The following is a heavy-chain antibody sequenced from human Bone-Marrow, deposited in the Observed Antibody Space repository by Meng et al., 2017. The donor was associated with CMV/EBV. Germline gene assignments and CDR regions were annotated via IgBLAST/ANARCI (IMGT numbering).Heavy chain of an antibody. D-gene: IGHD2-2*01. Sequence: GGSLRLSCAPSGFTFNTYTIHWVRQAPGKGLEWVSSISSSRSYINYADSVKGRFTISRDNAKNSVFLQLSSLRVEDTAVYYCARDLMLDQLLSGYYYYGRDVGGQGTTVTVS. J-gene: IGHJ6*02. CDR1: GFTFNTYT. CDR3: ARDLMLDQLLSGYYYYGRDV. CDR2: ISSSRSYI. V-gene: IGHV3-21*01.